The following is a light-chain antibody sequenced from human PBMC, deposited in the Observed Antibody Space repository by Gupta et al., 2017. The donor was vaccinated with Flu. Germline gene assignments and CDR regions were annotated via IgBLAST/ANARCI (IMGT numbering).Light chain of an antibody. CDR2: DVS. J-gene: IGLJ3*02. CDR3: CSDAGSDTWV. V-gene: IGLV2-11*01. CDR1: SSDVGGYNY. Sequence: SALTQTRSVSGSPGQSVTIACTGPSSDVGGYNYVSWYQQHPGKAHKLMIYDVSKRPAGVRDRFSGSKSGNTASLTISGREAEEEADYYCCSDAGSDTWVFGGGTKLTVL.